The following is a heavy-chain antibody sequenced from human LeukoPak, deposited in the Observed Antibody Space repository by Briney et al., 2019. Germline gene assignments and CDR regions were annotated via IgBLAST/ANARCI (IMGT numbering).Heavy chain of an antibody. CDR1: GGSISGGSYY. CDR2: IYTSGST. D-gene: IGHD2-15*01. CDR3: ARERVSRKIFKDYFDY. Sequence: SQTLSLTCTVSGGSISGGSYYWSWLRPPAGQGLEWIGRIYTSGSTNYNPSLKSRFTISVDTSKNQFSLKLSSVTAATTAVYYCARERVSRKIFKDYFDYWGQGTLVTVSS. J-gene: IGHJ4*02. V-gene: IGHV4-61*02.